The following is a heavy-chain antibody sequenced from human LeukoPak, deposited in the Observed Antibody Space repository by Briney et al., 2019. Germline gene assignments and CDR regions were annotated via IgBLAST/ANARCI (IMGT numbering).Heavy chain of an antibody. J-gene: IGHJ4*02. CDR1: GYTFTSYG. CDR3: ARDGAALRYFDWLSQGVEEDLDY. CDR2: ISAYNGNT. V-gene: IGHV1-18*01. Sequence: GSVKVSCKASGYTFTSYGISWVRQAPGQGLEWMGWISAYNGNTNYAQKLQGRVTMTTDTSTSTAYMELRSLRSDDTAVYYCARDGAALRYFDWLSQGVEEDLDYWGQGTLVTVSS. D-gene: IGHD3-9*01.